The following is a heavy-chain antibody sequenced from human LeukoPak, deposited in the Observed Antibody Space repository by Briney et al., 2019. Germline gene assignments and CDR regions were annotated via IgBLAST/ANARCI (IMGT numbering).Heavy chain of an antibody. CDR2: IYHSGST. J-gene: IGHJ5*02. D-gene: IGHD3-10*01. V-gene: IGHV4-30-2*01. CDR1: GGSISSGGYS. Sequence: SETLSLTCAVSGGSISSGGYSWSWIRQPPGKGLEWIGYIYHSGSTYYNPSPKSRVTISVDRSKNQFSLKLSSVTAADTAVYYCARAQLWFGELSNWFDPWGQGTLVTVSS. CDR3: ARAQLWFGELSNWFDP.